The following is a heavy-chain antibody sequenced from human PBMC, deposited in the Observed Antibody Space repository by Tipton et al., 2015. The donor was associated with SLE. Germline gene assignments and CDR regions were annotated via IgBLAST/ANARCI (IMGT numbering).Heavy chain of an antibody. CDR2: IYHSGST. J-gene: IGHJ4*02. CDR3: ARRDDYGDRRALDY. D-gene: IGHD4-17*01. V-gene: IGHV4-30-2*01. CDR1: GGSISSGGYS. Sequence: TLSLTCTVSGGSISSGGYSWSWIRQPPGKGLEWIGYIYHSGSTYYNPSLKSRVTISVDRSKNQFSLKLSSVTAADTAVYYCARRDDYGDRRALDYWGQGTLVTVSS.